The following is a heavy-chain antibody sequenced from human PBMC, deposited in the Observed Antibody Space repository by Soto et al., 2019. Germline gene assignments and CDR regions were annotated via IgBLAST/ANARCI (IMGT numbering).Heavy chain of an antibody. CDR3: AQDRSSGGYWVY. J-gene: IGHJ4*02. Sequence: QITLKESGPTLVKPTQTLTLTCTFSGFSLRNSGVAVGWIRQPPGKALEWLALIYWDDDKRYSPSLKSRLTITKDTSKNQVVLTMTNMDPVDTATYYYAQDRSSGGYWVYWGQGTLVTVSS. D-gene: IGHD2-15*01. CDR2: IYWDDDK. CDR1: GFSLRNSGVA. V-gene: IGHV2-5*02.